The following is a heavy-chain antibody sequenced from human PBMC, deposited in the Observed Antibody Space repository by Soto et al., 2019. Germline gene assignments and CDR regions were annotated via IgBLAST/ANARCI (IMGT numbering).Heavy chain of an antibody. Sequence: SDTLSLTFTVSGGAISNYYWSWVGQRPGEGLEWIGYIYYSGSTNYNPSLKSRVTISVDTSKNQLSLKLSSVTAADTAVYYCVRLLCSHPNWLSPCGQGTLLPVSS. D-gene: IGHD2-15*01. CDR2: IYYSGST. CDR3: VRLLCSHPNWLSP. J-gene: IGHJ5*02. V-gene: IGHV4-59*08. CDR1: GGAISNYY.